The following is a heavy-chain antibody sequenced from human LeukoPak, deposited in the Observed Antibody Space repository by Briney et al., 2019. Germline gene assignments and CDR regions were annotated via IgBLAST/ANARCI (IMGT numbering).Heavy chain of an antibody. Sequence: PGGSLRLSCAASGFTFSSYEMNWVRQAPGKGLEWVSHISRSGSTIYDADSVKGRFTISRDNAKNSLYLQMNSLRAEDTAVYYCARRRDGYNQYYFDYWGQGTLVTVSS. V-gene: IGHV3-48*03. CDR1: GFTFSSYE. CDR3: ARRRDGYNQYYFDY. D-gene: IGHD5-24*01. J-gene: IGHJ4*02. CDR2: ISRSGSTI.